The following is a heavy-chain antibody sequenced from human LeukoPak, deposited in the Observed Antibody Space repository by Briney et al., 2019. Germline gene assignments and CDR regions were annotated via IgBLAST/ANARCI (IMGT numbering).Heavy chain of an antibody. CDR1: GGSISSYY. J-gene: IGHJ6*02. D-gene: IGHD2-2*01. Sequence: SETLSLTCTVSGGSISSYYWSWIRQPPGKGLEWIGYIYYSGSTNYNPSLKSRVTISVDTSKNQFSLKLSSVTAADTAVYYCARGRCSSTSCRYYYYGMDVWGQGTTVTVSS. CDR2: IYYSGST. V-gene: IGHV4-59*01. CDR3: ARGRCSSTSCRYYYYGMDV.